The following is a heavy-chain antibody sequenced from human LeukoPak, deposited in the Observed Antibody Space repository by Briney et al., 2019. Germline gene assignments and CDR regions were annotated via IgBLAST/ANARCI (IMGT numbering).Heavy chain of an antibody. CDR1: GYSSTSYW. CDR3: ARSRGSPDTARFFDY. D-gene: IGHD3-10*01. J-gene: IGHJ4*02. Sequence: GESLQISCKGSGYSSTSYWIGWVRQMTGKGLEWMGIIYSGDSDTRYSPYFQGQVTISADKSISTAYLQWSSLKASDTAMYYCARSRGSPDTARFFDYWGQGTLVTVSS. V-gene: IGHV5-51*01. CDR2: IYSGDSDT.